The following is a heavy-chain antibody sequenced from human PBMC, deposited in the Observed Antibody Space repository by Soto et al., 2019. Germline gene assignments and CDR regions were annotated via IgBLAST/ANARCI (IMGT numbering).Heavy chain of an antibody. CDR2: IRGTSSYT. V-gene: IGHV3-11*06. CDR1: GFTFSDYD. D-gene: IGHD2-15*01. J-gene: IGHJ5*01. Sequence: GGSLRLSCAGSGFTFSDYDMSWIRQAPGKGLEWVSYIRGTSSYTNYADSVKGRFTISRDNAKNSLYLQMNNLTAEDTATYYCARAHEVAWFDSWGLGTLVTVS. CDR3: ARAHEVAWFDS.